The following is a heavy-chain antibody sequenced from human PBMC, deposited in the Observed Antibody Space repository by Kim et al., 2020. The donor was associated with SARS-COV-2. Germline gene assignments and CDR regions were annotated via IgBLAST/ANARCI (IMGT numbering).Heavy chain of an antibody. J-gene: IGHJ4*02. CDR1: GFTFSSYA. CDR2: ISGSGGST. Sequence: GGSLRLSCAASGFTFSSYAMSWVRQAPWKGLEWVSVISGSGGSTHYEESVKGRSTISRDNSKTTLYLQVNSLRAEDTAVYYCVKGRRAGVYFRGIINPGIDDWGQGTLVTVSS. CDR3: VKGRRAGVYFRGIINPGIDD. V-gene: IGHV3-23*01. D-gene: IGHD3-10*01.